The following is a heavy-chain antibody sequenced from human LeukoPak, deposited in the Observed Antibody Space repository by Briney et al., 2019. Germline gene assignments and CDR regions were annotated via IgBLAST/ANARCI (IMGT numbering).Heavy chain of an antibody. J-gene: IGHJ5*02. CDR3: ASVVEMATISA. D-gene: IGHD5-24*01. CDR1: GFTFSSYE. V-gene: IGHV3-48*03. CDR2: ISSSGSTI. Sequence: GGSLRLSXAASGFTFSSYEMNWVRQAPGKGLEWVSYISSSGSTIYYADSVKGRFTISRDNAKNSLYLQMNSLRAEDTAVYYCASVVEMATISAWGQGTLVTVSS.